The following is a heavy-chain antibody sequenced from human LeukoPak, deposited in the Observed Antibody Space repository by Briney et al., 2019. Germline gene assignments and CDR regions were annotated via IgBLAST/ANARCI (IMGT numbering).Heavy chain of an antibody. CDR3: ARQLVVPAAFDY. J-gene: IGHJ4*02. V-gene: IGHV3-23*01. CDR1: GFTFSNYA. CDR2: ISGSGATT. Sequence: GGSLRLSCAASGFTFSNYALARVRQAPGKGLEWVSTISGSGATTYYADSVKGRFTISRDTSKNTLYLQMNSLRVEDTAVYYCARQLVVPAAFDYWGQETLVTVSS. D-gene: IGHD2-2*01.